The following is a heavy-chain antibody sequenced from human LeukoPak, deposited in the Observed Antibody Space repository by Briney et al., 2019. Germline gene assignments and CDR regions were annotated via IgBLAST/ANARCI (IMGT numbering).Heavy chain of an antibody. CDR1: GFTLSTYW. CDR2: IKQDGGGK. J-gene: IGHJ5*02. Sequence: GGSLRLSCAASGFTLSTYWMTGVRQARGKGRQGVANIKQDGGGKYYVAAVNGRFIISRDNATKSLYLDIHNLGAEDTAVYYCVRGSSGIAVRRLAWAWFDPWGQGTLVTVS. D-gene: IGHD3-10*01. V-gene: IGHV3-7*03. CDR3: VRGSSGIAVRRLAWAWFDP.